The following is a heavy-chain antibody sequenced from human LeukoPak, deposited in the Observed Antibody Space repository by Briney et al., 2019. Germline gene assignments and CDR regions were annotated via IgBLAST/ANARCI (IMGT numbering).Heavy chain of an antibody. CDR1: GFAFSSYA. Sequence: GGSLRLSCAASGFAFSSYAMHWVRQGPGKGLEWVALVSYDGGSKYYADSVRGRITISRDNSKNTLHLQMNSLRTEDTAVYYCARVKGGIAAAGNYFDYWGQGTLVTVSS. CDR2: VSYDGGSK. V-gene: IGHV3-30-3*01. D-gene: IGHD6-13*01. CDR3: ARVKGGIAAAGNYFDY. J-gene: IGHJ4*02.